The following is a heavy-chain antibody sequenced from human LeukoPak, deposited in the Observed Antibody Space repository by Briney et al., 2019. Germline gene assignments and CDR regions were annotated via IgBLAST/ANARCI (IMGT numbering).Heavy chain of an antibody. D-gene: IGHD2-8*02. V-gene: IGHV3-23*01. J-gene: IGHJ4*02. CDR3: ATYRQVLLPFES. CDR2: IFPSGGEI. CDR1: GFALSNAW. Sequence: GGSLRLSCAASGFALSNAWMIWVRQPPGKGLEWVSSIFPSGGEIHYADSVRGRFTISRDNSKSTLSLQMNSLRAEDTAIYYCATYRQVLLPFESWGQGTLVTVSS.